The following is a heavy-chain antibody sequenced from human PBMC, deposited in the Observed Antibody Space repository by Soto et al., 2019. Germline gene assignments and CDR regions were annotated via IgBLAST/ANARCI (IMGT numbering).Heavy chain of an antibody. V-gene: IGHV4-59*01. CDR1: VGSISSYY. Sequence: SETLSLTCTVSVGSISSYYWCWIRHPPGTGLEWIGYIYYSGSTNYNPSLKSRVTISVDTSKNQFSLKLSSVTAADTAVYYCARRTPTYYYDSSGYENFDYWGQGTLVTVSS. CDR3: ARRTPTYYYDSSGYENFDY. CDR2: IYYSGST. J-gene: IGHJ4*02. D-gene: IGHD3-22*01.